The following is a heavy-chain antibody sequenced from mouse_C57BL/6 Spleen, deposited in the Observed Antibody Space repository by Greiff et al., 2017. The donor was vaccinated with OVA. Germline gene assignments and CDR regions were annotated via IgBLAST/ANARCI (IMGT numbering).Heavy chain of an antibody. D-gene: IGHD3-3*01. Sequence: QVQLQQSGPELVKPGASVKISCKASGYAFSSSWMNWVKQRPGKGLEWIGRIYPGDGDTNYNGKFKGKATLTADKSSSTAYMQLSSLTSEDSAVYFCARCRVELGYAMDYWGQGTPVTVSS. V-gene: IGHV1-82*01. CDR3: ARCRVELGYAMDY. CDR1: GYAFSSSW. J-gene: IGHJ4*01. CDR2: IYPGDGDT.